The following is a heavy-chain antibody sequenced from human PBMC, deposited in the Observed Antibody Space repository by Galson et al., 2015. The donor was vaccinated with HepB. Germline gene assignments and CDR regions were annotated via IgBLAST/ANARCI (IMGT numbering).Heavy chain of an antibody. CDR2: ISAYNGNT. V-gene: IGHV1-18*04. CDR1: GYTFTSYG. D-gene: IGHD3-22*01. CDR3: AREGTIDSSGSTEVEYFQH. J-gene: IGHJ1*01. Sequence: SVKVSCKASGYTFTSYGISWVRQAPGQGLEWMGWISAYNGNTNYAQKLQGRVTMTTDTSTSTAYMELRSLRSDDTAVYYCAREGTIDSSGSTEVEYFQHWGQGTLVTVSS.